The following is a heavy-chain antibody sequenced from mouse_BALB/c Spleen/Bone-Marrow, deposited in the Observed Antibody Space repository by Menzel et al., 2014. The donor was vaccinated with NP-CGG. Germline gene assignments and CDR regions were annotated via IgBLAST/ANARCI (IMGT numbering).Heavy chain of an antibody. CDR3: ARDSDYGSTLFAY. CDR1: GFSLISYG. V-gene: IGHV2-9*02. Sequence: VQLVASGPGLVAPSQSLSITCTVSGFSLISYGVHWVRQPPGRGLEWLGVIWAGGTTNYNSTLMSRLSISKDNSKSQVFLKVNSLQTDDTAIYYCARDSDYGSTLFAYWGQGTLVTVSA. J-gene: IGHJ3*01. CDR2: IWAGGTT. D-gene: IGHD1-1*01.